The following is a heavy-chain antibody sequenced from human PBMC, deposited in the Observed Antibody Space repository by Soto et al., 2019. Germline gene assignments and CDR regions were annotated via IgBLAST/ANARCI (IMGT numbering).Heavy chain of an antibody. V-gene: IGHV4-34*01. D-gene: IGHD3-10*01. CDR3: ARGKVXRFGELLFDY. CDR1: GGSFSGYX. J-gene: IGHJ4*02. Sequence: PSETLSLTCAVCGGSFSGYXWSWIRQPPGKGLEWIGEINHSVRTNYNPSLKSPVTISVDTSKNQFSLKLSSVTAADTAVYYCARGKVXRFGELLFDYWGQGTLXAXSS. CDR2: INHSVRT.